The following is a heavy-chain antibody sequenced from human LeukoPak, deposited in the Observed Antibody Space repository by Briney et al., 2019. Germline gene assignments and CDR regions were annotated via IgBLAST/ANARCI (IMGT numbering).Heavy chain of an antibody. CDR1: GFAFSNYA. CDR2: ISGSGGST. Sequence: PGGSLRLSCAASGFAFSNYAMSWVRQAPGKGLEWVSAISGSGGSTYYADSVKGRFTISRDNSKNTLYLQMNSLRAEDTAVYYCAKGGDYSYYYYYYMDVWGKGTTVTVSS. J-gene: IGHJ6*03. V-gene: IGHV3-23*01. CDR3: AKGGDYSYYYYYYMDV. D-gene: IGHD4-17*01.